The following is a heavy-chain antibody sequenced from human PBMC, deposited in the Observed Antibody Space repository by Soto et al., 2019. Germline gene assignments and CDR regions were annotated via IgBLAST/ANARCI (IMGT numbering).Heavy chain of an antibody. J-gene: IGHJ5*02. V-gene: IGHV4-34*01. CDR3: ARPVRAREDIVVVPAAGSSRLAMRGYWFDP. Sequence: SETLSLTCAVYGGSFSGYYWSWIRQPPGKGLEWIGEINHSGSTNYNPSLKSRVTISVDTSKNQFSLKLSSVTAADTAVYYCARPVRAREDIVVVPAAGSSRLAMRGYWFDPWGQGTLVTVSS. CDR2: INHSGST. CDR1: GGSFSGYY. D-gene: IGHD2-2*01.